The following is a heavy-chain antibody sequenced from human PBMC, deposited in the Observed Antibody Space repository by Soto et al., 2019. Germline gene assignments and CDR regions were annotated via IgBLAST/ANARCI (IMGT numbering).Heavy chain of an antibody. CDR1: GYIFTSYY. Sequence: ASVKVSCKASGYIFTSYYIHWVRQAPGQGLEWMGWINPFDGSRMFAQSFQGRVTMTRDTSTSTVYMGVSSLRSEDTAVYYCAKFGRDVVVVPAALWTWGRGTLVTVSS. D-gene: IGHD2-2*01. CDR2: INPFDGSR. J-gene: IGHJ4*02. CDR3: AKFGRDVVVVPAALWT. V-gene: IGHV1-46*01.